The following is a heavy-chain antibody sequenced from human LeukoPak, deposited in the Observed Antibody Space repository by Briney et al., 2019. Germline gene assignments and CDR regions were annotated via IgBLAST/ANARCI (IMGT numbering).Heavy chain of an antibody. Sequence: SETLSLTCAVYGGSFSGYYWSWIRQPPGKGLEWIGEINHSGSTNYNPSLKSRVTISVDTSKNQFSLKLSSVTAADTAVYYCAGFIYYGSGSRPDYWGQGTLVTVPS. CDR1: GGSFSGYY. J-gene: IGHJ4*02. D-gene: IGHD3-10*01. V-gene: IGHV4-34*01. CDR2: INHSGST. CDR3: AGFIYYGSGSRPDY.